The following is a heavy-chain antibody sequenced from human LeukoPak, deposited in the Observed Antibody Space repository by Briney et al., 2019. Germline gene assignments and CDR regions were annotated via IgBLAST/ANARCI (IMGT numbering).Heavy chain of an antibody. CDR3: ARVTTGNYFDY. CDR1: GFTFSDYY. V-gene: IGHV3-11*06. J-gene: IGHJ4*02. CDR2: ISSSSSYT. Sequence: GSLILSCAASGFTFSDYYMSWIRQAPGEGLEWVSYISSSSSYTNYADSVKGRFTIFRDNAKNSLYLQMNSLRAEDTAVYYCARVTTGNYFDYWGQGTLVTVSS. D-gene: IGHD1-14*01.